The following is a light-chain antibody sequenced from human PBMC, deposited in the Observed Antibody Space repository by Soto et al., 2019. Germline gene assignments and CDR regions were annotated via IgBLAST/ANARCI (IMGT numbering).Light chain of an antibody. Sequence: QTVVTQEPSFSVSPGGTVTLTCGLSSGSVSTSYYPSCYQQTPGQAPRTLIYSTNTRSSGVPDRFSGSILGNKAALTITGAQADDESDYYCVLYMGSGLLVFGGGTKVTVL. CDR3: VLYMGSGLLV. CDR2: STN. J-gene: IGLJ2*01. CDR1: SGSVSTSYY. V-gene: IGLV8-61*01.